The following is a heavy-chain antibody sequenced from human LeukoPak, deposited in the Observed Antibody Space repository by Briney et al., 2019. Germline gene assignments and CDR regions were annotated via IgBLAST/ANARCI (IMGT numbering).Heavy chain of an antibody. CDR3: ARYTPDYYDSSGLDY. CDR2: INHSGST. CDR1: GGSFSGYY. V-gene: IGHV4-34*01. J-gene: IGHJ4*02. D-gene: IGHD3-22*01. Sequence: SETLSLTCAVYGGSFSGYYWSWIRQPPGKGLEWIGEINHSGSTNYNPSLKSRVTISVDTSKNQFSLKLSSVTAADTAVYYCARYTPDYYDSSGLDYWGQGTLVTVSS.